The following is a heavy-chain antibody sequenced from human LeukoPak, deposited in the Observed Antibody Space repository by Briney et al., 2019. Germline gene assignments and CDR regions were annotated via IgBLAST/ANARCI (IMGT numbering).Heavy chain of an antibody. J-gene: IGHJ4*02. CDR2: IHRSGST. Sequence: SETLSLTCTVSPDSTTSNFWGCVRQPPGKGLEWIGVIHRSGSTNYNPSLQSRVTISIDRSKNQIALELSSVTAADTAVYYCAREIVGGFNPGAYWGQGTLVTVSS. D-gene: IGHD1-14*01. CDR1: PDSTTSNF. V-gene: IGHV4-4*02. CDR3: AREIVGGFNPGAY.